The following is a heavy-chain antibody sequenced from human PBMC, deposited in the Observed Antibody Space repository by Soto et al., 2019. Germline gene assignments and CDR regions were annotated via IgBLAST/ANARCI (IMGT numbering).Heavy chain of an antibody. V-gene: IGHV3-7*01. CDR2: IKQDGSEK. CDR3: AREPQMWYSSSWYMEDTPYYFDY. CDR1: GFTFSSYW. Sequence: EVQLVESGGGLVQPGGSLRLSCAASGFTFSSYWMSWVRQAPGKGLEWVANIKQDGSEKYYVDSVKGRFTISRDNAKNSLYLQMNSLRAEDTAVYYCAREPQMWYSSSWYMEDTPYYFDYWGQGTLVTVSS. J-gene: IGHJ4*02. D-gene: IGHD6-13*01.